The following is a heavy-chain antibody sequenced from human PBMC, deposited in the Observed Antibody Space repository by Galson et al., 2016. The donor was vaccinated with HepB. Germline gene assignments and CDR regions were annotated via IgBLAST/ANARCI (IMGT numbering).Heavy chain of an antibody. CDR3: AREDSTIAAASFDY. D-gene: IGHD6-13*01. CDR1: GFTRSYG. CDR2: IWYDGSNN. V-gene: IGHV3-33*08. J-gene: IGHJ4*02. Sequence: SLRLSCAVSGFTRSYGMHWVRQAPGKGLEWVACIWYDGSNNYYANSVTGRCTISRENSKNTLYLQMNSLRAEDTAVYYCAREDSTIAAASFDYWGQGTLVTVSS.